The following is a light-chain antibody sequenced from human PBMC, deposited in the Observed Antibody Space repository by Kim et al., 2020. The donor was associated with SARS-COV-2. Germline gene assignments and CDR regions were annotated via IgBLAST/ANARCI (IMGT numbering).Light chain of an antibody. CDR1: SSNIGSNY. Sequence: QSVLTQPPSASGTPGQRVTISCSGSSSNIGSNYVYWYQQLPGTAANLLIYSNNRRPAWVPVRFSSSNSCTTASLAFSALRSEEEADYYCAACDDSLSGYVFGTGTQVTV. J-gene: IGLJ1*01. V-gene: IGLV1-47*02. CDR3: AACDDSLSGYV. CDR2: SNN.